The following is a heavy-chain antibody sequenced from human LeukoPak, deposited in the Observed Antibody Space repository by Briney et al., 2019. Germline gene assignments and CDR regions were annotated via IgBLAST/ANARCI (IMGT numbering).Heavy chain of an antibody. V-gene: IGHV3-23*01. CDR3: AKDIGSTSCYGMDV. Sequence: GGSLRLSCAASGFTFSSYAMNWVRQAPGKGLEWVSAISGSGGSTYYADSVKGRFTISRDNSKNTLYLQMNSLRAEDTAVYYCAKDIGSTSCYGMDVRGQGTTVTVSS. D-gene: IGHD2-2*01. J-gene: IGHJ6*02. CDR1: GFTFSSYA. CDR2: ISGSGGST.